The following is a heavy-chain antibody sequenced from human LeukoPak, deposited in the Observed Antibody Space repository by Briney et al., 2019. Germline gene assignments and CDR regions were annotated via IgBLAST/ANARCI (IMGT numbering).Heavy chain of an antibody. V-gene: IGHV1-18*01. CDR1: GYTFTTYA. Sequence: GASVTISCKTSGYTFTTYAISWVRQTPGPGLERMGWITANNGNTNYAQKLQGRVTMTTDTYTSTAYMELRSLRSDDTAVYYCARDYRSGWPNFDYWGQGTLVTVSS. J-gene: IGHJ4*02. CDR3: ARDYRSGWPNFDY. D-gene: IGHD6-19*01. CDR2: ITANNGNT.